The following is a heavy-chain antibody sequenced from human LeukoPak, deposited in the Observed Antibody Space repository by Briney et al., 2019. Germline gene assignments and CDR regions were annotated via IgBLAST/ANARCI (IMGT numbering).Heavy chain of an antibody. CDR3: AREAQDFRTGNHRPGHYDYMDV. CDR1: GGSISSYY. Sequence: SSETLSLTCGVSGGSISSYYWAWIRQAPGKGLEWIGYIYYAGSTNYNPSLKSRVTMSVDMSRNQFSLRMTSVTAADTAVYYCAREAQDFRTGNHRPGHYDYMDVWGKGTAVTVSS. V-gene: IGHV4-59*01. J-gene: IGHJ6*03. D-gene: IGHD1-14*01. CDR2: IYYAGST.